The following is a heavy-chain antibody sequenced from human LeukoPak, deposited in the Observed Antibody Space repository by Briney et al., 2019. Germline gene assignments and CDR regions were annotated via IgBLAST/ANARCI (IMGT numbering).Heavy chain of an antibody. D-gene: IGHD6-13*01. V-gene: IGHV3-74*01. J-gene: IGHJ3*02. Sequence: GGSLRLSCAASGFTFSTYWMHWVRQAPGKGLVWVSRINPDGTTTSYADSVKGRFTISRDNAKDTVYLQMNSLRAEDTAVYYCAKVGSWYFDPNAFDIWGQGTMVTVSS. CDR3: AKVGSWYFDPNAFDI. CDR1: GFTFSTYW. CDR2: INPDGTTT.